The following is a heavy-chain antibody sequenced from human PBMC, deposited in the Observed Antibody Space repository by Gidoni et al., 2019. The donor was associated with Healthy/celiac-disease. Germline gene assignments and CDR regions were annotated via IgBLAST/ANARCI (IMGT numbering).Heavy chain of an antibody. CDR3: ARGAYDFWSAMSPTHYYYYYMDV. J-gene: IGHJ6*03. CDR2: ISSSSSYI. V-gene: IGHV3-21*01. Sequence: EVQLVESGGGLVKPGGSLRLSCAASGFTFSSYSLNWVRRAPGKGLEWVSSISSSSSYIYYADSVKGRFTISRDNAKNSLYLQMNSLRAEDTAVYYCARGAYDFWSAMSPTHYYYYYMDVWGKGTTVTVSS. D-gene: IGHD3-3*01. CDR1: GFTFSSYS.